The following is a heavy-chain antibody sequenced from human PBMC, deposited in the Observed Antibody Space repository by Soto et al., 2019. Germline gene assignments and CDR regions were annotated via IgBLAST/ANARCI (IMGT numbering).Heavy chain of an antibody. CDR1: GGSVSSGDYF. CDR2: LYYSGST. Sequence: SETLSLTCTVSGGSVSSGDYFWSWLRQSPGKRLEWIAYLYYSGSTDYNPSLKSRATISVDTSKSQVSLTLTSMTAADAAVYYCARSPNYYYYGFDVWGQGTTVAVSS. CDR3: ARSPNYYYYGFDV. D-gene: IGHD3-10*01. V-gene: IGHV4-61*08. J-gene: IGHJ6*02.